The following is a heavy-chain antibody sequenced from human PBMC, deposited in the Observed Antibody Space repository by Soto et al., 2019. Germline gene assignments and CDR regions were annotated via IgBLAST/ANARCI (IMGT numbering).Heavy chain of an antibody. J-gene: IGHJ6*02. CDR1: GYTFTSYS. CDR2: INTSSGRT. Sequence: ASVKVSCKASGYTFTSYSMHWVRQAPGQGLEWMGIINTSSGRTSYAQNFQGRVTMTSDTSTSIVYMEMSSLKSEDTAVYYCARDHNFGFILYAMDVWGQGTTVTVSS. D-gene: IGHD2-15*01. V-gene: IGHV1-46*01. CDR3: ARDHNFGFILYAMDV.